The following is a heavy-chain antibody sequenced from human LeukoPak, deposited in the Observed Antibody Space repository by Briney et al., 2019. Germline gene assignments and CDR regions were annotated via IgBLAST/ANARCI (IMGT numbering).Heavy chain of an antibody. Sequence: QPGGSLRLSCAVSGFTFSNFWMSWVRQAPGRGLEWVANIHPEGNEKYHVESVKGRFTMSRDNTKNLLFLQMNGLRVEDTAVYYCARGDDFSGDHWGQGTLVTVSS. J-gene: IGHJ4*02. V-gene: IGHV3-7*04. CDR3: ARGDDFSGDH. CDR1: GFTFSNFW. D-gene: IGHD1-1*01. CDR2: IHPEGNEK.